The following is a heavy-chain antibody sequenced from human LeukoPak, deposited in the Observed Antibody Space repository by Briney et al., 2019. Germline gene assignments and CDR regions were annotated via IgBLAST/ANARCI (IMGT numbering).Heavy chain of an antibody. CDR2: IYYSGST. CDR1: GGSISSSNW. Sequence: SETLSLTCAVSGGSISSSNWWSWVRQPPGKGLEWIGSIYYSGSTYYNPSLKSRVTISVDTSKNQFSLKLSCVTAADTAVYYCARQGKGGDRVDYWGQGTLVTVSS. J-gene: IGHJ4*02. V-gene: IGHV4-39*01. CDR3: ARQGKGGDRVDY. D-gene: IGHD3-16*01.